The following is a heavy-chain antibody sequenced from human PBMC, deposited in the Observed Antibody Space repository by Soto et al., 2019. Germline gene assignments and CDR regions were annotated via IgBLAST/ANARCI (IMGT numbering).Heavy chain of an antibody. CDR1: GDSFTSYA. CDR2: INAGNGNT. J-gene: IGHJ5*02. D-gene: IGHD6-13*01. Sequence: GTSVKLSCEACGDSFTSYAMHWVRQAPRQRLEWMGWINAGNGNTKYSQKFQGRVTITRDTSASTAYMELSSLRSEDTAVYYCARLCPISWAAAGTTGWFDPWGQGTLVTVSS. CDR3: ARLCPISWAAAGTTGWFDP. V-gene: IGHV1-3*01.